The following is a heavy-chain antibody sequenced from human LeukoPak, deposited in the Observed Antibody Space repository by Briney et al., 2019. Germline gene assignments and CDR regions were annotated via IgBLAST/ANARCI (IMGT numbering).Heavy chain of an antibody. CDR3: AKGYCTGASCYVLDS. CDR1: GYDFTTNY. V-gene: IGHV1-46*01. CDR2: INPSVSST. J-gene: IGHJ4*02. D-gene: IGHD2-15*01. Sequence: RPGASVKVSCKASGYDFTTNYIHWVRQAPGQGLEWMGTINPSVSSTTYGQRFRGRVTMTRDTSTATVYMGLGSLTSEDTAIYYCAKGYCTGASCYVLDSWGQGTLVTVSS.